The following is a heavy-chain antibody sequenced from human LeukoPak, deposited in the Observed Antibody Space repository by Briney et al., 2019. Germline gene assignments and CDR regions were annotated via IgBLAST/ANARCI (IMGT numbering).Heavy chain of an antibody. CDR3: ARDAVGATHIEYFQH. CDR1: GFTFDDYG. D-gene: IGHD1-26*01. CDR2: INWNGGST. J-gene: IGHJ1*01. V-gene: IGHV3-20*04. Sequence: PGGSLRLSCAASGFTFDDYGMSWVRQASGKGLEWVSGINWNGGSTGYADSVKGRFTISRDNAKNSLYLQMNSLRAEDTAVYYCARDAVGATHIEYFQHWGQGTLVTVSS.